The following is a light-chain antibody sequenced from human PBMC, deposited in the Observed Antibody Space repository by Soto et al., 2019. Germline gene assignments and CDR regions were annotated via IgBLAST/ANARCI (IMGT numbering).Light chain of an antibody. J-gene: IGLJ1*01. CDR2: DVT. CDR3: SSYTISSSYV. V-gene: IGLV2-14*03. CDR1: SSDVGGYDS. Sequence: QSVLTQPASVSGSLGQSITISCTGTSSDVGGYDSVSWYQQYPGKAPKLMIHDVTSWPSGVSNRFSGSKSGNTASLTISGLQAEDEADYYCSSYTISSSYVFGGGTKLTVL.